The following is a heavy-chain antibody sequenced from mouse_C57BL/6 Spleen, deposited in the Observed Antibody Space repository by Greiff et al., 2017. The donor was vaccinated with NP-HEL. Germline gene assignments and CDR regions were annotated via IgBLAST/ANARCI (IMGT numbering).Heavy chain of an antibody. Sequence: QVQLKESGAELVKPGASAKMSCKASGYTFTTYPIEWMKQNHGKSLEWIGNFHPYNDDTKYNDKFKGKATLTVEKSSSTVYLELSRLTSDDAAVYYCARNNWDYFDYWGQGTTLTVSS. CDR2: FHPYNDDT. D-gene: IGHD4-1*01. CDR1: GYTFTTYP. J-gene: IGHJ2*01. V-gene: IGHV1-47*01. CDR3: ARNNWDYFDY.